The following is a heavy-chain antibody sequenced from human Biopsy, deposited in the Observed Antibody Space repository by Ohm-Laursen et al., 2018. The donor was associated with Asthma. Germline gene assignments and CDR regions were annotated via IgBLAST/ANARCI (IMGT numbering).Heavy chain of an antibody. D-gene: IGHD6-19*01. CDR3: ARCQVGYSSGWSLLLKKIYYSGMDV. CDR2: IMPVFGTT. Sequence: SVKVSCQAPGGTFSNFAISWVRQAPGQGLEWLGGIMPVFGTTNYTQKFQGRVTITADESTSTAYMEVASLRSEDTAIYYCARCQVGYSSGWSLLLKKIYYSGMDVWGQGTAVTVSS. J-gene: IGHJ6*02. V-gene: IGHV1-69*13. CDR1: GGTFSNFA.